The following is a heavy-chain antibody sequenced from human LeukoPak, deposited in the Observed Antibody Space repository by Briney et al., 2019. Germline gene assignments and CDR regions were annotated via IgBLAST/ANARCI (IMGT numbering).Heavy chain of an antibody. CDR3: ARGVLEVVPAALPYYYYYMGV. D-gene: IGHD2-2*01. Sequence: ASVKVSCKASGYTFTSYDINWVRQATGQGLEWMGWMNPNSGNTGYAQKFQGRVTMTRNTSISTAYMELSSLRSEDTAVYYCARGVLEVVPAALPYYYYYMGVWGKGTTVTVSS. CDR1: GYTFTSYD. J-gene: IGHJ6*03. V-gene: IGHV1-8*01. CDR2: MNPNSGNT.